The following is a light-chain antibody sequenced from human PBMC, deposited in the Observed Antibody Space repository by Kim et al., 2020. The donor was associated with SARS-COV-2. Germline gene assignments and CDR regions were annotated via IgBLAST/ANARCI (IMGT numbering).Light chain of an antibody. Sequence: SPGERATLSWRARQSVSSSYLAWYQQKPGQAPRLLIYGGSSRATGIPDRFSGSGSGTDFTLTITRLEPEDFAVYYCQQYSSSPATFGQGTKVDIK. J-gene: IGKJ1*01. CDR1: QSVSSSY. CDR2: GGS. V-gene: IGKV3-20*01. CDR3: QQYSSSPAT.